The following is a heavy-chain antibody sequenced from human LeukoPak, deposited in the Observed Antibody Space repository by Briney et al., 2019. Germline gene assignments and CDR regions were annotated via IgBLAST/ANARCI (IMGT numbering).Heavy chain of an antibody. CDR3: ARSDGYGLVDI. Sequence: PSESLSLTCSLPGASISSGSNYWGWTRQPPGRTLEWIVSIYSSGSTYYNSSLQSRVIITIDTPKNHFSLTLSSVTAADTAVYYCARSDGYGLVDIGGQGTMGTVSS. V-gene: IGHV4-39*07. CDR2: IYSSGST. CDR1: GASISSGSNY. D-gene: IGHD3-10*01. J-gene: IGHJ3*02.